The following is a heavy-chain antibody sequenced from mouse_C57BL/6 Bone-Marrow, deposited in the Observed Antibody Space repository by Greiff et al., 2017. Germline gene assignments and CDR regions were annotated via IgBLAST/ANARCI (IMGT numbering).Heavy chain of an antibody. D-gene: IGHD1-1*01. V-gene: IGHV7-1*01. J-gene: IGHJ1*03. CDR2: SRNKANAYPT. Sequence: EVKVVESGGGLVQSGRSLRLSCATSGFTFSDFYMEWVRQAPGKGLEWIAASRNKANAYPTEYSASVKGRFIVSRDTSQSILYLQMNALRAEDTAIYYCARDQHYGSSHWYFDVWGTGTTVTVSS. CDR1: GFTFSDFY. CDR3: ARDQHYGSSHWYFDV.